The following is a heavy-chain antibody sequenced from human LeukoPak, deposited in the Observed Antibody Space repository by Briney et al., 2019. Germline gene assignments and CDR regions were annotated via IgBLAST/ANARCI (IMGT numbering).Heavy chain of an antibody. CDR1: GGSFSGYY. CDR2: INHSGST. CDR3: AGSTYYDILTGYSLFDY. Sequence: SETLSLTCAVYGGSFSGYYWSRIRQPPGKGLEWIGEINHSGSTNYNPSLKSRVTISVDTSKNQFSLKLSSVTAADTAVYYCAGSTYYDILTGYSLFDYWGQGTLVTVSS. V-gene: IGHV4-34*01. J-gene: IGHJ4*02. D-gene: IGHD3-9*01.